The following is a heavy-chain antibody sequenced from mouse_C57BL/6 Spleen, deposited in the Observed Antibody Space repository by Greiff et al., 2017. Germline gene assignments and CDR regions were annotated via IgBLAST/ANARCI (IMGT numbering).Heavy chain of an antibody. Sequence: VQLQQSGAELVKPGASVKLSCTASGFNITDYYMHWVKQRPEQGLEWIGRIDPEDGETKYDPKFQGKATITADTSSNTAYLQLSSLTSEDTAVYYCARWYGSSYWYFDVWGTGTTVTVSS. J-gene: IGHJ1*03. CDR2: IDPEDGET. CDR1: GFNITDYY. V-gene: IGHV14-2*01. D-gene: IGHD1-1*01. CDR3: ARWYGSSYWYFDV.